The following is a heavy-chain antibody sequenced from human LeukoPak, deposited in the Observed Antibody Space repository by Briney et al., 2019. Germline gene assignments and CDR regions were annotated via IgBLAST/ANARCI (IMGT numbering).Heavy chain of an antibody. Sequence: ASVKVSCKASGYTFTSYDINWVRQATGQGLEWMGWMNPNSGNTGYAQKLQGRVTMTTDTSTSTAYMELRSLRSDDTAVYYCARGNDRSGIVGATTPHWFDPWGQGTLVTVSS. V-gene: IGHV1-8*02. CDR3: ARGNDRSGIVGATTPHWFDP. CDR1: GYTFTSYD. J-gene: IGHJ5*02. D-gene: IGHD1-26*01. CDR2: MNPNSGNT.